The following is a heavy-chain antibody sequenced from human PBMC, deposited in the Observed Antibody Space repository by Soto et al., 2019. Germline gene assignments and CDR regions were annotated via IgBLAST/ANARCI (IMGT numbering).Heavy chain of an antibody. CDR3: ARAMTNPGSYYIGLWYYYYGMDV. J-gene: IGHJ6*02. D-gene: IGHD3-10*01. CDR1: GYTFTSYG. Sequence: QVQLVQSGAEVKKPGASVKVSCKASGYTFTSYGISWVRQAPGQGLEWMGWISAYNGNTNYAQKLQGRVTMTTDTSTSTAYMELRSLRSDDTAVYYCARAMTNPGSYYIGLWYYYYGMDVWGQGTTVTVSS. V-gene: IGHV1-18*01. CDR2: ISAYNGNT.